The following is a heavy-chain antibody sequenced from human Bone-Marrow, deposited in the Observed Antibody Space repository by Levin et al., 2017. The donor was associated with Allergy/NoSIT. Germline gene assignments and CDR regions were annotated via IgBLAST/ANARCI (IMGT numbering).Heavy chain of an antibody. J-gene: IGHJ6*03. D-gene: IGHD4-23*01. CDR1: GGSISTSY. CDR3: ARAIPSGGNSYYYYYMDV. CDR2: IYYSGST. V-gene: IGHV4-59*01. Sequence: PSQTLSLPCTVSGGSISTSYWSWIRQPPEKRLEWIGYIYYSGSTKYNPSLKSRVTLLVDTSKNLFSLKLSFVTAADSAVYFCARAIPSGGNSYYYYYMDVWGKGTTVTVSS.